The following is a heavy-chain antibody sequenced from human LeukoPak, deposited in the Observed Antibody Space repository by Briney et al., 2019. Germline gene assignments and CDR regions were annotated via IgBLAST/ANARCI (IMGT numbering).Heavy chain of an antibody. V-gene: IGHV4-59*01. CDR2: IYHTGSA. Sequence: SETLSLTCTVSGGSISSYYWSWIRQPPGKGLEWIGYIYHTGSANCNPSLKSRVTMSVDTSKNQFSLKLRSVTAADTAVYYCARGRSGSYFGDYWGQGILVTVSS. J-gene: IGHJ4*02. CDR1: GGSISSYY. D-gene: IGHD3-10*01. CDR3: ARGRSGSYFGDY.